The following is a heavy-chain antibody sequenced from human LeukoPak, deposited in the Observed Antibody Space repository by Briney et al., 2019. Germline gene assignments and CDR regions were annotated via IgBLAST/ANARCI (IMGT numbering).Heavy chain of an antibody. CDR3: AKDYGASSGWYWDY. CDR1: GYTFTGYY. J-gene: IGHJ4*02. V-gene: IGHV1-2*02. CDR2: INPNSGGT. D-gene: IGHD6-19*01. Sequence: ASVKVSCKASGYTFTGYYMHWVRQAPGQGLEWMGWINPNSGGTNYAQKFQGRVTMTRDTSISTAYMELSRLRSDDTAVYYCAKDYGASSGWYWDYWGQGTLVTVSS.